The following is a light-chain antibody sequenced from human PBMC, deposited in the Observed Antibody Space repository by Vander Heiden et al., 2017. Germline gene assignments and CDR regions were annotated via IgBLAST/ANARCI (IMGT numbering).Light chain of an antibody. CDR1: SANIGAGYD. CDR3: QSYDSSLSGPVV. V-gene: IGLV1-40*01. J-gene: IGLJ2*01. CDR2: GNS. Sequence: PGQRVTISCTGSSANIGAGYDVHWYQQLPGTAPKLLIYGNSNRPSGVPDRFSGSKSGTSASLAITGLQAEDEADYYCQSYDSSLSGPVVFGGGTKLTVL.